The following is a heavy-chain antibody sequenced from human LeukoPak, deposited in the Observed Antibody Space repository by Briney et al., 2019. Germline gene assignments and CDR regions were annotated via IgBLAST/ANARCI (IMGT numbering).Heavy chain of an antibody. CDR1: GFTFSSYS. D-gene: IGHD5-18*01. V-gene: IGHV3-21*01. CDR3: ARERGYSYGTEELFDY. Sequence: GGSLRLSCAASGFTFSSYSMNWVRQAPGKGLEWVSSISSSSSYIYYADSVKGRFTISRDNAKNSLYLQMNSLRAEDTAVYYCARERGYSYGTEELFDYWGQGTLVIVSS. J-gene: IGHJ4*02. CDR2: ISSSSSYI.